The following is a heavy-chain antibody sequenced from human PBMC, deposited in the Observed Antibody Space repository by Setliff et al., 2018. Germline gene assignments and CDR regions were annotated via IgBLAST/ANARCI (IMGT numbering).Heavy chain of an antibody. CDR1: GGTFSSYA. Sequence: GASVKVSCKASGGTFSSYAISWVRQAHGQGLEWMGGIIPILGIANYAQKFQGRVTITADKSTSTAYMELSSLRSEDTAVYYCARNGDSSGYSYDAFDIWGQGTMVTVSS. D-gene: IGHD3-22*01. CDR3: ARNGDSSGYSYDAFDI. J-gene: IGHJ3*02. V-gene: IGHV1-69*10. CDR2: IIPILGIA.